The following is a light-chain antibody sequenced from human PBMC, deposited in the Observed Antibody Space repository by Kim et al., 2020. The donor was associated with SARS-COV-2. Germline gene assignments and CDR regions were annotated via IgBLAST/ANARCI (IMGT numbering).Light chain of an antibody. CDR2: GAS. CDR3: QQHGET. J-gene: IGKJ2*01. CDR1: QSVTSTY. Sequence: TLSLTPGDRAPLSCRASQSVTSTYLAWYQQKPGQAPRLLIYGASTRATGIPDRFSGSGSGTDFTLTISRLEPEDFAVYYCQQHGETFGQGTKLEI. V-gene: IGKV3-20*01.